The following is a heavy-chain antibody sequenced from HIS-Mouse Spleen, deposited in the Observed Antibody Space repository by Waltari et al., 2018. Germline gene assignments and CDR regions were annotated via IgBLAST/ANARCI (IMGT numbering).Heavy chain of an antibody. D-gene: IGHD1-7*01. CDR2: INPNSGGT. CDR3: ARERELHDAFDI. J-gene: IGHJ3*02. Sequence: QVQLVQSGAEVKKPGASVKVSCKPSGYTCTGSYMHWVRQAPGQGLEWMGWINPNSGGTNYAQKFQGRVTMTRDTSISTAYMELSRLRSDDTAVYYCARERELHDAFDIWGQGTMVTVSS. CDR1: GYTCTGSY. V-gene: IGHV1-2*02.